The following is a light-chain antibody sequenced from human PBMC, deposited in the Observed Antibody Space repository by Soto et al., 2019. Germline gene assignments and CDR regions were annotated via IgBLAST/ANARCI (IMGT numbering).Light chain of an antibody. CDR2: GAS. V-gene: IGKV3-15*01. J-gene: IGKJ1*01. Sequence: EIVMTQSPATLSVSPGERATLSCRASQSVSSNLAWYQQKPGQAPRLLIYGASTRAPGIPARFSGSGSGTEVILTISSLQSEDFAVYYCPQYNNWPRTFGQGTKVEIK. CDR1: QSVSSN. CDR3: PQYNNWPRT.